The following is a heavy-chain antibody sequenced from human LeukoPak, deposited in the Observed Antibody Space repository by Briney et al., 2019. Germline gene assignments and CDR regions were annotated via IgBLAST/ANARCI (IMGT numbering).Heavy chain of an antibody. Sequence: SVKVSCKASGGSFNNYAINWVRQAPGQGLEWMGRIIPSLEIVNYARKFQGRVTITADTSTNPAYMHLSSLKADDTAIFYCAKVLWFGEAYYHYGMDVWGQGTTVSVTS. CDR3: AKVLWFGEAYYHYGMDV. CDR1: GGSFNNYA. D-gene: IGHD3-10*01. J-gene: IGHJ6*02. CDR2: IIPSLEIV. V-gene: IGHV1-69*04.